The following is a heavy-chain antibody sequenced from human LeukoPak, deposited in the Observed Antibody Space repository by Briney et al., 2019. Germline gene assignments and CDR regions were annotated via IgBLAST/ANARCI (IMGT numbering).Heavy chain of an antibody. CDR1: AGSISSYY. V-gene: IGHV4-59*08. CDR2: IYYSGST. CDR3: ARSEDGDYDDYFDY. J-gene: IGHJ4*02. D-gene: IGHD4-17*01. Sequence: SETLFLICCVAAGSISSYYWIWIRHPPGKERVEFRYIYYSGSTNYNPSLKSRVTISVDTSKNQFSLKLSSVTAAATAVYYCARSEDGDYDDYFDYWGQGTLVTVSS.